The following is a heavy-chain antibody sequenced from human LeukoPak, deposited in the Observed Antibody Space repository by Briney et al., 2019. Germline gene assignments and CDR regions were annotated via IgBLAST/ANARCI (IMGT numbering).Heavy chain of an antibody. CDR1: GFTFSRYG. J-gene: IGHJ5*01. CDR3: AKEVVLNWFDS. D-gene: IGHD2-8*02. V-gene: IGHV3-30*18. CDR2: ISYDGTDK. Sequence: GGSLRLSCAASGFTFSRYGMHWVRQAPGKGVEWVAVISYDGTDKYYADSVKGRFTISRDNSENTLSLQMNSLRAEDTAVYYCAKEVVLNWFDSWGQGTLVTVSS.